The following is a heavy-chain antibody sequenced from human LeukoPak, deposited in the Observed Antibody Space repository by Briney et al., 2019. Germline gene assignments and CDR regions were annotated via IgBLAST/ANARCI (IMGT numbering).Heavy chain of an antibody. CDR3: AKNTGQTSEYSYGYHS. J-gene: IGHJ4*02. CDR1: GFTFSIYA. D-gene: IGHD5-18*01. CDR2: ISGNGGST. Sequence: GGSLRLSCAASGFTFSIYALDWVRQTPGKGLEWVSTISGNGGSTYYADSVKGRFTISRDNSRNTLDLQMNSLRAEDTAVYFCAKNTGQTSEYSYGYHSWGQRTLVIVSS. V-gene: IGHV3-23*01.